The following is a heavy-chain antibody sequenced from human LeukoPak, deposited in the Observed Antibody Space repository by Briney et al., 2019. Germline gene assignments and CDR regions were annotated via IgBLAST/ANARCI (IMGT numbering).Heavy chain of an antibody. V-gene: IGHV3-66*01. J-gene: IGHJ4*02. CDR1: GFTVSSNY. CDR2: IYSGGST. D-gene: IGHD3-10*01. Sequence: GGSLRLSCAASGFTVSSNYMSWVRQAPGKGLEWVSVIYSGGSTYYADSVKGRFTISRDNSKNTLYLQMNSLGAEDAVVYYCAREPDYYGSGSYGDNYWGQGTLVTVSS. CDR3: AREPDYYGSGSYGDNY.